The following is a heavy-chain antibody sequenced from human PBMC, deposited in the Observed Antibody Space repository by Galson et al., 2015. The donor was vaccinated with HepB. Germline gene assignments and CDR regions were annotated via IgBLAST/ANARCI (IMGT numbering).Heavy chain of an antibody. D-gene: IGHD3-22*01. V-gene: IGHV6-1*01. CDR2: TYYRSKWYN. CDR3: ARKEFGYYYDSSGYYYVGMGFDP. CDR1: GDSVSSNSAA. Sequence: CAISGDSVSSNSAAWNWIRQSPSRGLEWLGRTYYRSKWYNDYAVSVKSRITINPDTSKNQFSLQLNSVTPEDTAVYYCARKEFGYYYDSSGYYYVGMGFDPWGQGTLVTVSS. J-gene: IGHJ5*02.